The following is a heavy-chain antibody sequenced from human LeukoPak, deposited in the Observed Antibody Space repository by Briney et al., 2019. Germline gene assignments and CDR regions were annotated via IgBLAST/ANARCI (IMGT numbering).Heavy chain of an antibody. CDR1: GGSFSGYY. J-gene: IGHJ6*03. CDR3: ARGRRLVTGATKRGYYMDV. V-gene: IGHV4-34*01. Sequence: SETLSLTCAVYGGSFSGYYWSWIRQPPGKGLESIGEINHSGSTNYNPSLKSRVTISVDTSKNQFSLKLSSVTAADTAVYYCARGRRLVTGATKRGYYMDVWGKGTTVTVSS. D-gene: IGHD1-7*01. CDR2: INHSGST.